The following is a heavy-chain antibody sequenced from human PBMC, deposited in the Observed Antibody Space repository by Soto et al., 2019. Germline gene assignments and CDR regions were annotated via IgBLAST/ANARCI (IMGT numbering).Heavy chain of an antibody. CDR3: AREGGQGVARRVDY. Sequence: QVQLVQSGAEVKKPGASVKVSCKASGYPFTSYAMHWVRQAPGQRLEWMGWINAGNGNTKYSQKFQGRVTITRDTSASKAYMELSSLRSEDTAVYYCAREGGQGVARRVDYWGQGTLVTVSS. J-gene: IGHJ4*02. V-gene: IGHV1-3*01. D-gene: IGHD6-6*01. CDR2: INAGNGNT. CDR1: GYPFTSYA.